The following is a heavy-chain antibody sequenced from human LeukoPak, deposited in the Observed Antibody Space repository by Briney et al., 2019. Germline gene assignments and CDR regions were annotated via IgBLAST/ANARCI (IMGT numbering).Heavy chain of an antibody. V-gene: IGHV4-39*01. CDR3: ARLHSGYDSSNYFDY. CDR2: IYYSGST. J-gene: IGHJ4*02. D-gene: IGHD5-12*01. CDR1: GGSISSSSYY. Sequence: SETLSLTCTVSGGSISSSSYYWGWISQPPGKGLEWIGSIYYSGSTHYNPSLKSRVTISVDTSKNQFSLKLSSVTAADTAVYYCARLHSGYDSSNYFDYWGQGTLVTVSS.